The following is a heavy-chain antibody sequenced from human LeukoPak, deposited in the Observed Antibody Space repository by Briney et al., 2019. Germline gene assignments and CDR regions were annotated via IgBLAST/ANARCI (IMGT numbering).Heavy chain of an antibody. CDR2: INHSGST. CDR1: GGSFSGYY. D-gene: IGHD5-18*01. Sequence: SETLSLTCAVYGGSFSGYYWSWIRQPPGKGLEWIGEINHSGSTNYNPSLKSRVTISVDTSKNQFFLKLSSVTAADTAVYYCAGVSGGYSYGPMIFDYWGQGTLVTVSS. V-gene: IGHV4-34*01. CDR3: AGVSGGYSYGPMIFDY. J-gene: IGHJ4*02.